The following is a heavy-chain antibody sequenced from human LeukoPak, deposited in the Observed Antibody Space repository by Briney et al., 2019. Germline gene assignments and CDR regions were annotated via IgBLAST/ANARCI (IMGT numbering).Heavy chain of an antibody. D-gene: IGHD3-10*01. J-gene: IGHJ3*02. CDR2: ISGSGGMT. CDR1: GFIFSSHA. V-gene: IGHV3-23*01. CDR3: ARDLVVRGVNPHDAFDI. Sequence: GGSLRLSCAASGFIFSSHAMNWVRQAPGKGLEWVSVISGSGGMTYYADSVKGRFTVSRDNSKNTLFLQMNSLRAGDTAVYYCARDLVVRGVNPHDAFDIWGQGTMVTVSS.